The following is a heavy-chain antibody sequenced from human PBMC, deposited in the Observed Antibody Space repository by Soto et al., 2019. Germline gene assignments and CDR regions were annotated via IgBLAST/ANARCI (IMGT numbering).Heavy chain of an antibody. CDR1: GCTFTTYA. J-gene: IGHJ5*01. CDR2: LSGGGGST. D-gene: IGHD4-17*01. CDR3: AKAPQYGDDS. V-gene: IGHV3-23*01. Sequence: GGALRLSCAASGCTFTTYAMSWVRQAPGKGLEWVSGLSGGGGSTYYADSVKGRFTISRDNSKNTLYLQMNSLRVEDTAVYYCAKAPQYGDDSWGQGTLVTVSS.